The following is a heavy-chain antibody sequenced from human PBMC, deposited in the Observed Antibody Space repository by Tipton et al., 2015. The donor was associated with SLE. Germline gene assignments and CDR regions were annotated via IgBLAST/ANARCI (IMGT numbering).Heavy chain of an antibody. J-gene: IGHJ6*03. CDR3: ARVWTGYFSYMDV. Sequence: SLRLSCAASGFTFDDYAMYWVRQRPGKGLEWVSIISWDSENKAYADSVKGRFTISRDNDRYSLHLQMNSLRVEGTAVYYCARVWTGYFSYMDVWGKGTTVTVS. CDR1: GFTFDDYA. D-gene: IGHD3/OR15-3a*01. CDR2: ISWDSENK. V-gene: IGHV3-9*01.